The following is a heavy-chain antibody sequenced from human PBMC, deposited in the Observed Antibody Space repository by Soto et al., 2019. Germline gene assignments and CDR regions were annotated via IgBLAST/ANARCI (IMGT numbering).Heavy chain of an antibody. J-gene: IGHJ4*02. CDR1: GYTFTSYS. V-gene: IGHV1-3*01. D-gene: IGHD2-21*02. Sequence: ASVKVSCKASGYTFTSYSMHWVRQAPGQRLEWMGWINANSGDTKYSQKFQGRVTITRDTSASTAYMELSSLRSEDTAVYYYDSMIVELTALDYWGQGTLVTVSS. CDR3: DSMIVELTALDY. CDR2: INANSGDT.